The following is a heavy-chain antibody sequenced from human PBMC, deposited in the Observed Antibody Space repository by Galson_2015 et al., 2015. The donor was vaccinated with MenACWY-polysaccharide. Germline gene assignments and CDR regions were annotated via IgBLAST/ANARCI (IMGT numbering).Heavy chain of an antibody. CDR1: GLRFSGSG. Sequence: SLRLSCAASGLRFSGSGMHWVRQAPGKGLEWVAVIQYDGSNEEYADSVKGRFTISRDNSKNTLYLEMNSLRAEDTAVYYCAREGSRIVFHAFDTWGQGTMVTVSS. V-gene: IGHV3-33*01. CDR3: AREGSRIVFHAFDT. D-gene: IGHD2-15*01. J-gene: IGHJ3*02. CDR2: IQYDGSNE.